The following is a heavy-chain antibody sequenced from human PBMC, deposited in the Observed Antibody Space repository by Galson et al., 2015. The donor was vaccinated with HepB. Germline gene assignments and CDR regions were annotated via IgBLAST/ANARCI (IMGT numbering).Heavy chain of an antibody. Sequence: SVKVSCKASGYTFTSYGISWVRQAPGQGLKWMGWISAYNGNTNYAQKLQGRVTMTTDTSTSTAYMELRSLRSDDTAMYYCARDRRPLTVTTFVGYYYGMDVWGQGTTVTVSS. CDR1: GYTFTSYG. CDR3: ARDRRPLTVTTFVGYYYGMDV. J-gene: IGHJ6*02. CDR2: ISAYNGNT. V-gene: IGHV1-18*01. D-gene: IGHD4-17*01.